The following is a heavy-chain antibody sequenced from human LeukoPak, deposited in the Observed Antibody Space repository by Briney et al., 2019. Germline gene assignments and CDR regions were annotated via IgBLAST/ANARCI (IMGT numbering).Heavy chain of an antibody. CDR2: TYYRSKWNK. V-gene: IGHV6-1*01. CDR3: ARGYMGTTDY. J-gene: IGHJ4*02. D-gene: IGHD1-7*01. Sequence: SQTLSLTCAISGDSVSSNSAAWNWIRRSPSRGLEWLGRTYYRSKWNKNYAASVKSRITINPDTSKNQLSLQLNSVTPEDTAVYHCARGYMGTTDYWGQGTLVIVSS. CDR1: GDSVSSNSAA.